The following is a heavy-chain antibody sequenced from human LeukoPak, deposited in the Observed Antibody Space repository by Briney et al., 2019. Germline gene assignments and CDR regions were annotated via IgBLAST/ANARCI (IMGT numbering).Heavy chain of an antibody. CDR2: MNPNSGNT. CDR1: GYTFTSYD. D-gene: IGHD3-10*01. V-gene: IGHV1-8*01. CDR3: ARIWRPYYYGSGTEKGDWFDP. J-gene: IGHJ5*02. Sequence: ASVKVSCKASGYTFTSYDINWVRQATGQGLEWMGWMNPNSGNTGYAQKFQGRVTMTRNTSISTAYMELSSLRSEDTAVYYCARIWRPYYYGSGTEKGDWFDPWGQGTLVTVSS.